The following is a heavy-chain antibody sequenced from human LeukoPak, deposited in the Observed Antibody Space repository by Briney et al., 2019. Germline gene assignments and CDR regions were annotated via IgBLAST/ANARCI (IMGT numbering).Heavy chain of an antibody. D-gene: IGHD3-10*01. J-gene: IGHJ4*02. V-gene: IGHV5-51*01. CDR3: ARASGGIDYFDY. CDR1: GYSFTTYW. Sequence: GESLKISCQDSGYSFTTYWIGWVRQMPGKGLEWMGIIYPGESNIRYSPSFQGQVTISADKSISTAYLQWSSLKASDTAMYYCARASGGIDYFDYWGQGTLVTVSS. CDR2: IYPGESNI.